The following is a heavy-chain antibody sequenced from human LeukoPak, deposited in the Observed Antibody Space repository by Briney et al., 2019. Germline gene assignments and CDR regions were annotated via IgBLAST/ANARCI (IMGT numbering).Heavy chain of an antibody. D-gene: IGHD1-26*01. J-gene: IGHJ6*02. CDR2: ISGSGGNT. CDR1: GFTFSNYA. Sequence: GGSLRLSCAASGFTFSNYAMSWVRQAPGKGLEWVSGISGSGGNTYYADSVKGRFTISRDNSKNTLYLQMNSLRAEDTAVYYCAKVHSGSNYYYGMDVWGQGTTVTVSS. V-gene: IGHV3-23*01. CDR3: AKVHSGSNYYYGMDV.